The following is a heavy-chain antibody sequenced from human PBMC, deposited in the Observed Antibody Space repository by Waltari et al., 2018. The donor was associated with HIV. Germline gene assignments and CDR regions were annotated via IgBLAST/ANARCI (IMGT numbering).Heavy chain of an antibody. CDR1: GFTFSSFA. Sequence: LLESGVNLVQPGGSLTLSCAASGFTFSSFAMTWVRQAPGKGLEWVSGISGSGGDTLFADSVKGRFTISRDASTVYLSMNRLTAEDTAVYYCAKVGLSGRWLLRRPFYFDYWGQGILVTVS. CDR3: AKVGLSGRWLLRRPFYFDY. D-gene: IGHD3-10*01. J-gene: IGHJ4*02. CDR2: ISGSGGDT. V-gene: IGHV3-23*01.